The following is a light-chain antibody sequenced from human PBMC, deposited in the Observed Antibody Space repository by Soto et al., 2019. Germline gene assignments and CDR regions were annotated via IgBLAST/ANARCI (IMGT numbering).Light chain of an antibody. Sequence: EIVMTQSPATLSVSPGERATLSCRASQSVRSNLAWYQQKPGQAPRLLIYGASTRATGIAARFSGSGSGTEFTLTISSLQSEDFAVYYCQQYNKWPLTFGGGTKVEI. J-gene: IGKJ4*01. CDR1: QSVRSN. V-gene: IGKV3-15*01. CDR2: GAS. CDR3: QQYNKWPLT.